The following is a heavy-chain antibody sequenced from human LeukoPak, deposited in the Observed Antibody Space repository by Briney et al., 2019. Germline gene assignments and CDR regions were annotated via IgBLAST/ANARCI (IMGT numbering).Heavy chain of an antibody. V-gene: IGHV4-34*01. J-gene: IGHJ6*02. CDR1: GRPLSGYY. CDR2: INHSGST. Sequence: SETLSLTCAVYGRPLSGYYWRWIRQPPGKGLEWIGEINHSGSTNYNPALKSRVTISVATSKKQFSLMLSSVTAADTAVYYCARVVVVVPAAMRDYYYYGMDVWGQGTTVTVSS. D-gene: IGHD2-2*01. CDR3: ARVVVVVPAAMRDYYYYGMDV.